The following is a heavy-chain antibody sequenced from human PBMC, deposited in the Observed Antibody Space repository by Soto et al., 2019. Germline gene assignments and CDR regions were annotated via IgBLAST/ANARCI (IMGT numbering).Heavy chain of an antibody. CDR2: ISYGGST. D-gene: IGHD5-18*01. Sequence: QVQLQESGPGLVKPSQTLSLTCTVSGGSINSGGYCWSWIRQHPGKGLEWIGCISYGGSTFYNASLKSRATISVDTSKNQFSLKLSAVTAADTAVYYCSRGILVWGQGTLITVSS. J-gene: IGHJ4*02. CDR1: GGSINSGGYC. CDR3: SRGILV. V-gene: IGHV4-31*03.